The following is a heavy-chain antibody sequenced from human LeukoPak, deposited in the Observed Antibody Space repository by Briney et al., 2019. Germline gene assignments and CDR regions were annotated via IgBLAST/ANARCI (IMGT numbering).Heavy chain of an antibody. CDR3: ARDPARGSGWPYDYYSYGMDV. J-gene: IGHJ6*01. CDR1: GFTFCSYS. CDR2: ISSSSSYI. V-gene: IGHV3-21*01. Sequence: RGGSLRLSCAASGFTFCSYSMNWVREAPGKGLEWVSSISSSSSYIYSADSVKGRFTISRDNAKNSLYLQMNSLRAEDTAVYYCARDPARGSGWPYDYYSYGMDVWGQGTTVTVSS. D-gene: IGHD6-19*01.